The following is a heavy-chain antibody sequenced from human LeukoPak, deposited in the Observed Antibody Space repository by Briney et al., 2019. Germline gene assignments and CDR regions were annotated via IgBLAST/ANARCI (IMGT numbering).Heavy chain of an antibody. CDR1: GCSISSYY. CDR2: IYTSGST. CDR3: AREVDYYDSSGYYSDAFDI. J-gene: IGHJ3*02. D-gene: IGHD3-22*01. Sequence: SETLSLTCTVSGCSISSYYWSWIRQPAGKGLEWIGRIYTSGSTNYNPSLKSRVTMSVDTSKNQFSLKLSSVTAADTAVYYCAREVDYYDSSGYYSDAFDIWGQGTMVTVSS. V-gene: IGHV4-4*07.